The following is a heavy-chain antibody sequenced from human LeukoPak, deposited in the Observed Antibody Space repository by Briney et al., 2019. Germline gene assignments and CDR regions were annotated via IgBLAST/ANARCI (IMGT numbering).Heavy chain of an antibody. CDR3: ARVMNSGYADY. J-gene: IGHJ4*02. Sequence: PGGSLRLSCAASGFAFSSYGMHWVRQAPGKGLEWVEVIWYGGSNKYYADSVKGRFTISRDNSKNTLYLQMNSLRAEDTAVYYCARVMNSGYADYWGQGTLVTVSS. V-gene: IGHV3-33*01. CDR2: IWYGGSNK. CDR1: GFAFSSYG. D-gene: IGHD5-12*01.